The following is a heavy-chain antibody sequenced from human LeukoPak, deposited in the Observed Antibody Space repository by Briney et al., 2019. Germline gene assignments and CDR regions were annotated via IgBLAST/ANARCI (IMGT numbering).Heavy chain of an antibody. CDR3: ASGSGSYRTPYYYMDV. V-gene: IGHV3-53*01. D-gene: IGHD3-10*01. CDR2: IYSGGST. J-gene: IGHJ6*03. CDR1: GFTVSSNY. Sequence: GGSLRLSCVASGFTVSSNYMSWVRQSPGRGLEWVSVIYSGGSTYYADSVKGRFTISRDNSKNTLYLQMNSLRAEDTAVYYCASGSGSYRTPYYYMDVWGTGTTVTVSS.